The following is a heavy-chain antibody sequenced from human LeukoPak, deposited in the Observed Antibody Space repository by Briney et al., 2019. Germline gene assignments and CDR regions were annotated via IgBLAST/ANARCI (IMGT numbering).Heavy chain of an antibody. CDR1: GYTFTSYG. Sequence: ASVKVSCKASGYTFTSYGISWVRQGPGQGLEWMGWISAYNGKTNYAQKLQGRVTITTDTSTSTTTMELRRLRSDATAAYYCARDGIFDYWGQGTLVTVSS. V-gene: IGHV1-18*01. J-gene: IGHJ4*02. CDR2: ISAYNGKT. CDR3: ARDGIFDY.